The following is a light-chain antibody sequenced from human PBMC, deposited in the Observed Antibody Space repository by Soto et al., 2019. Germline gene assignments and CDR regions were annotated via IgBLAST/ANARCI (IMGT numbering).Light chain of an antibody. CDR2: GVN. Sequence: QSVLTQPRSGSGCPGQSLTISCTGTSSNVDDYRYVSWYQQFPGKAPKLVIYGVNQRPSGVPNRFSGSNSDNTASLTIPGLPAEDEDDYYCCSYVTAPEIFGAATQVTVL. J-gene: IGLJ1*01. CDR3: CSYVTAPEI. CDR1: SSNVDDYRY. V-gene: IGLV2-11*01.